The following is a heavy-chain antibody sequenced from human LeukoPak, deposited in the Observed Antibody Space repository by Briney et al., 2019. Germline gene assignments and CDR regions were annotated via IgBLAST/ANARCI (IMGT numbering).Heavy chain of an antibody. V-gene: IGHV3-33*01. CDR1: GFTFSSYG. CDR2: IWYDGSNK. CDR3: ARGHIVVVPAARACSGGSCYPDTAMAKGGFFDY. J-gene: IGHJ4*02. Sequence: GGSLRLSCAASGFTFSSYGMHWVRQAPGKGLEWGAVIWYDGSNKYYADSVKGRFTISRDNSKNTLYLQMNSLRAEDTAVYYCARGHIVVVPAARACSGGSCYPDTAMAKGGFFDYWGQGTLVTVSS. D-gene: IGHD2-2*01.